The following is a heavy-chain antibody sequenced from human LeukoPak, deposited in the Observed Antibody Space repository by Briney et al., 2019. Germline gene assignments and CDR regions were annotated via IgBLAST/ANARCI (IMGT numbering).Heavy chain of an antibody. CDR1: GGSFSGYY. Sequence: PSETLSLTCAVYGGSFSGYYWSWIRQPPGKGLEWIGEINHSGSTNYNPSLKSRVTISVDTSKNQFSLKLSSVTAADTAVYYCARVRYSSGWGALYYFDYWGQGTLVTVSS. J-gene: IGHJ4*02. V-gene: IGHV4-34*01. D-gene: IGHD6-19*01. CDR3: ARVRYSSGWGALYYFDY. CDR2: INHSGST.